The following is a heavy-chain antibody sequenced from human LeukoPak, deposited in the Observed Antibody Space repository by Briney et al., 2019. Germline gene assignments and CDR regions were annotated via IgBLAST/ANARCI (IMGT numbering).Heavy chain of an antibody. CDR3: AREDMWAFDM. Sequence: GGSLRLSCAASGFTFSQYWMSWVRQAPGKGVEWVANIKPDGSDKYYVDSVKGRFPISRDNAKNTLYLQMDSLRAEDTAVYYCAREDMWAFDMWGQGTMVTVSS. D-gene: IGHD2-15*01. J-gene: IGHJ3*02. V-gene: IGHV3-7*01. CDR2: IKPDGSDK. CDR1: GFTFSQYW.